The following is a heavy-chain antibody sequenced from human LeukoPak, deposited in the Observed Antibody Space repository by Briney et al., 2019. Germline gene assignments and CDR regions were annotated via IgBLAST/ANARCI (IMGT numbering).Heavy chain of an antibody. CDR1: GFTFSSYA. CDR3: ARDIRLTTKENRAFDI. V-gene: IGHV3-30-3*01. Sequence: GGSLRLSCAASGFTFSSYAMHWVRQAPGKGLEWVAVISYDGSNKYYADSVKGRFTISRDNSKNTLYLQMNSLRAEDTAVYYCARDIRLTTKENRAFDIWGQGTMVTVSS. D-gene: IGHD1/OR15-1a*01. CDR2: ISYDGSNK. J-gene: IGHJ3*02.